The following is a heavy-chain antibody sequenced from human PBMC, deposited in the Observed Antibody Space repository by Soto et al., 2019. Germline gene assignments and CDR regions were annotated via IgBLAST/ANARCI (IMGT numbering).Heavy chain of an antibody. D-gene: IGHD3-10*01. Sequence: ASVKVSCKASGYTFTSYGISWVRQAPGQGLEWMGWISAYNGNTNYAQKLQGRVTMTTDTSTSTAYMELRSLRSDDTAVYYCARDNQNYYGSGSYYKYPHYHFDYWGQGTLVTVSS. V-gene: IGHV1-18*01. CDR2: ISAYNGNT. CDR3: ARDNQNYYGSGSYYKYPHYHFDY. CDR1: GYTFTSYG. J-gene: IGHJ4*02.